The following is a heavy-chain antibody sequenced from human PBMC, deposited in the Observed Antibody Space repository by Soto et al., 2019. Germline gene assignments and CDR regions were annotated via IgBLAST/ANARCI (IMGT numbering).Heavy chain of an antibody. CDR2: ISYNGNNK. Sequence: HPGGSLRLSCAASGFTFSSYAMHWVRQAPGKGLEWVAIISYNGNNKYYADSVKGRFTISRDNSKNTLYLQMNSLRPEDTAVYYCAREVEGMPYSGQGALVTVSS. CDR3: AREVEGMPY. J-gene: IGHJ4*02. D-gene: IGHD2-2*01. V-gene: IGHV3-30-3*01. CDR1: GFTFSSYA.